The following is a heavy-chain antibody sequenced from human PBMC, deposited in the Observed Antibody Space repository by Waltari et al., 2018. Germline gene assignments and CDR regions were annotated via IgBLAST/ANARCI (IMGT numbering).Heavy chain of an antibody. CDR3: ARGAAYGSGSYTYYY. J-gene: IGHJ4*02. Sequence: NGNRQPPGKGLECIGYIDYSGSTDYNPSLKSRVTISVDTSKNQFSLKLSSVTAADTAVYYCARGAAYGSGSYTYYYWGQGTLVTVSS. V-gene: IGHV4-59*01. D-gene: IGHD3-10*01. CDR2: IDYSGST.